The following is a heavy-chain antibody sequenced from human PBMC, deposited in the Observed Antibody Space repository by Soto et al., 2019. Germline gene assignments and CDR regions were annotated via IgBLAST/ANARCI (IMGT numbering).Heavy chain of an antibody. CDR3: ARARYYDWCFDL. D-gene: IGHD3-9*01. CDR2: INPSGGSS. Sequence: ASVKVSCKASGYTFTSYYMHWVRQAPGQGLEWMGIINPSGGSSYYNPSLQSRVTISVDRSKAQFYLTLTSVTAADTAVYFCARARYYDWCFDLWGLGTPVTVSS. V-gene: IGHV1-46*01. J-gene: IGHJ4*02. CDR1: GYTFTSYY.